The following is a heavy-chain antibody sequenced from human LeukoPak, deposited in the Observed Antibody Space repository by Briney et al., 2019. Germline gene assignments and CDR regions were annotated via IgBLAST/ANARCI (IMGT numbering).Heavy chain of an antibody. Sequence: PSETLSLTCTVSAYSISIGYYWGWIRQPPGKGLEWVGSIFHNGSTYYNPSPKSRVTISVDRSKNQFSLKLSSVTAADTAVYYCATKGIRYYDTVWGKGTTVTVSS. D-gene: IGHD3-22*01. V-gene: IGHV4-38-2*02. CDR3: ATKGIRYYDTV. J-gene: IGHJ6*04. CDR1: AYSISIGYY. CDR2: IFHNGST.